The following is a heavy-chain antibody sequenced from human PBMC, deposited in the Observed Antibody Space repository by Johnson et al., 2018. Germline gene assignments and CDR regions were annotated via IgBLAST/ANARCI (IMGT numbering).Heavy chain of an antibody. V-gene: IGHV1-69*01. Sequence: VQLVESGAEVKKSGASVKVPCKASGNTFISYDINWVRQAPGQGLEWMGGIIPIFGTTTYAQKFQDRVTLTADESASIVYMGLSSRRSEDTAVYYCARDLRTLWEGGPRYGMDVWGQETTLTVSS. J-gene: IGHJ6*02. CDR2: IIPIFGTT. CDR1: GNTFISYD. D-gene: IGHD1-26*01. CDR3: ARDLRTLWEGGPRYGMDV.